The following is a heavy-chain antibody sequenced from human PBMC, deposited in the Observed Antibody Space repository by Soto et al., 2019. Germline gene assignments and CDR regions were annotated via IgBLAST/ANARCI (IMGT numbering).Heavy chain of an antibody. V-gene: IGHV4-59*02. J-gene: IGHJ4*02. CDR3: ARASRIFRVDF. CDR1: GASVRSDY. CDR2: FYYSGST. Sequence: SETLSLTCTVSGASVRSDYWVCIRQPPGKELEWIGYFYYSGSTKLRSSLKGRVAISVDTSKNQFSLNLTSVTAADTATYYCARASRIFRVDFWGQGSQVTVSS.